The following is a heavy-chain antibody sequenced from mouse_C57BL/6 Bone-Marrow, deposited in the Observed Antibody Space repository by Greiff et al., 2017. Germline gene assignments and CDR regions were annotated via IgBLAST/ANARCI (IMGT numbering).Heavy chain of an antibody. CDR1: GYTFTSYW. CDR2: IHPNSGST. V-gene: IGHV1-64*01. CDR3: ARGGGSPFAY. D-gene: IGHD1-1*02. Sequence: VQLQQSGAELVKPGASVKLSCKASGYTFTSYWMHWVKQRPGQGLEWIGLIHPNSGSTNYNEKFKSKATLTVDKSSSTAYMQLSSLTSEDSAVYYCARGGGSPFAYWGQGTLVTVSA. J-gene: IGHJ3*01.